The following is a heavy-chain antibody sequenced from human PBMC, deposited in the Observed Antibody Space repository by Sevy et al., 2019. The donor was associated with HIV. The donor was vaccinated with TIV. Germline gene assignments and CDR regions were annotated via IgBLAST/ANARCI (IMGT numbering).Heavy chain of an antibody. Sequence: GGSLRLSCVASGFSLNNYWMNWVRQAPGKGLEWVANINQDGIVKYYVDSVRGRFTISRDNARNLVFLQMSSLRVDDSALYYCVKALAKDGSFWGQGTLVTVSS. D-gene: IGHD3-3*02. CDR1: GFSLNNYW. CDR2: INQDGIVK. J-gene: IGHJ4*02. CDR3: VKALAKDGSF. V-gene: IGHV3-7*01.